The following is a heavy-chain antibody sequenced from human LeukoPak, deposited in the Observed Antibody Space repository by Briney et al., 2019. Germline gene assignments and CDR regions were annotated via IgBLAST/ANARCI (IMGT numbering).Heavy chain of an antibody. CDR3: ERDVGDY. CDR1: GFTSSSYW. J-gene: IGHJ4*02. CDR2: IKQDGSEK. Sequence: GGSLSLSCAPSGFTSSSYWMTWVRQAPGKGLERVANIKQDGSEKHYVDSVKGRFTISRDNAKNSLYLQLNSLRAEDTAVYYCERDVGDYWGQGTLVTVSS. V-gene: IGHV3-7*05.